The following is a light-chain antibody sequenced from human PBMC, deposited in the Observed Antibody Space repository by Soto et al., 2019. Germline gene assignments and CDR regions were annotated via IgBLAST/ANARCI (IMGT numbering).Light chain of an antibody. CDR1: QSVSRNY. CDR3: QQYATSPLT. V-gene: IGKV3-20*01. J-gene: IGKJ4*01. Sequence: ESVLTQSPGTLSLSPGESATLSCRASQSVSRNYLAWYQQKPAQAPRLLIYDASTRTTGIPDRFSGSGSETDFTLTISRLEAEDFAVYHCQQYATSPLTFGGGTKVDIK. CDR2: DAS.